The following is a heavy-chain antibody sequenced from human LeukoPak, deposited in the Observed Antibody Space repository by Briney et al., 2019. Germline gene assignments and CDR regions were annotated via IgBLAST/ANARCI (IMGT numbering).Heavy chain of an antibody. CDR2: ISSSGSTI. J-gene: IGHJ4*02. V-gene: IGHV3-48*01. CDR1: GFTFSSYW. D-gene: IGHD3-10*01. Sequence: GGSLRLSCAASGFTFSSYWMTWVRQAPGKGLEWVSYISSSGSTIYYADSVKGRFTMSRDNSKNTLFLQMNSLRAEDTAVYYCVVGVRGVPLTPYYFDYWGQGTLVTVSS. CDR3: VVGVRGVPLTPYYFDY.